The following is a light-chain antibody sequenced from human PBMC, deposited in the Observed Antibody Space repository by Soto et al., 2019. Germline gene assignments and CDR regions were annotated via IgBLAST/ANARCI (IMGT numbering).Light chain of an antibody. V-gene: IGKV3-20*01. CDR1: QSLSSSQ. CDR3: QLYSTSLFT. CDR2: GAS. J-gene: IGKJ5*01. Sequence: EIVMTESPVTLSVSPGERATLSCRASQSLSSSQLAWYQQKPGQAPRLLIYGASSRATGIPDRFSGSGYGTDFTLTISRLEPEDFAVYYCQLYSTSLFTFAQGTRLEIK.